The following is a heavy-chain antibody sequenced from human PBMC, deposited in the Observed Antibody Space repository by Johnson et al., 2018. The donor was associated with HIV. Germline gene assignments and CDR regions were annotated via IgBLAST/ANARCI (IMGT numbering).Heavy chain of an antibody. CDR3: ARVLAAAASAFDI. Sequence: QVQLVESGGGLIQPGGSLGLSCAASGFNFTSYAMHWVSQAPGKGLEWVAVISYDGSHKYSADSVKGRFTISRDNAKNSLYLQMNSLRAEDTAVYYCARVLAAAASAFDIWGQGTMVTVSS. D-gene: IGHD6-13*01. J-gene: IGHJ3*02. CDR2: ISYDGSHK. V-gene: IGHV3-30*04. CDR1: GFNFTSYA.